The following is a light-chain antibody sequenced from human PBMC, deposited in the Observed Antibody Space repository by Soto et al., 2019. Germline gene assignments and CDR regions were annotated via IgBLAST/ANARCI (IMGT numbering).Light chain of an antibody. J-gene: IGLJ2*01. V-gene: IGLV2-11*01. Sequence: SALTQPRSVSGSPGQSVAISCAGTSSDVGRYNYVSWYQQYPGKAPKLIIYAVTKRPSGVPDRFSGSKSGNTASLTISGLQAEDEADYYCCSFAGLFGGGTKLTVL. CDR1: SSDVGRYNY. CDR2: AVT. CDR3: CSFAGL.